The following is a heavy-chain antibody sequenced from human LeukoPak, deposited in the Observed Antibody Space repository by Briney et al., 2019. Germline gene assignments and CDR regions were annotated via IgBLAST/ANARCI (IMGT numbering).Heavy chain of an antibody. CDR3: AGRGDGNLYYFDH. Sequence: GSLRLSCAASGFTFSSCWMSWVRQAPGKGLEWVANIKQDGGEKYYVDSVKGRFTISRDNAKNSLYLQMNSLRPEDTAVYYCAGRGDGNLYYFDHWGQGTLVTASS. V-gene: IGHV3-7*04. D-gene: IGHD5-24*01. CDR2: IKQDGGEK. CDR1: GFTFSSCW. J-gene: IGHJ4*02.